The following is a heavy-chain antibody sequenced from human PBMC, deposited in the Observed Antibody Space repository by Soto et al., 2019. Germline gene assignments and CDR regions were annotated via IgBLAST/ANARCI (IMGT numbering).Heavy chain of an antibody. J-gene: IGHJ6*02. V-gene: IGHV4-59*01. CDR1: GGSISSYY. D-gene: IGHD6-6*01. Sequence: SETLSLTCTVSGGSISSYYWSWIRQPPGKGLEWIGYIYYSGSTSNNPSLKSRVTISADTNKNLFSLTLCSLTSADSVVYYCAIHKGYSSSSRLYYGMDVWGQGTTVTVSS. CDR2: IYYSGST. CDR3: AIHKGYSSSSRLYYGMDV.